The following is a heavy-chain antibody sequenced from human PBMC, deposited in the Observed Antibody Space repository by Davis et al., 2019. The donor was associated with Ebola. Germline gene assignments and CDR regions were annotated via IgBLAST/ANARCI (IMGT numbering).Heavy chain of an antibody. D-gene: IGHD2-15*01. CDR1: GYTFTSYA. CDR2: INAGNGNT. Sequence: ASVKVSCKASGYTFTSYAMHWVRQAPGQRLEWMGWINAGNGNTKYSQKFQGRVTITRDASASTAYMELSSLRSEDTAVYYCARGGSLVYCSGGSCYFPFDYWGQGTLVSVSS. J-gene: IGHJ4*02. V-gene: IGHV1-3*01. CDR3: ARGGSLVYCSGGSCYFPFDY.